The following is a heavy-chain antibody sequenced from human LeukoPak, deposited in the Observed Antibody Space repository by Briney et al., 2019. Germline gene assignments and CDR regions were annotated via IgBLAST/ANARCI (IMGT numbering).Heavy chain of an antibody. J-gene: IGHJ5*02. CDR3: ARILPRYDILTGRWFDP. Sequence: GASVKVSCKASGYTFTGYYMHWVRQAPGQGLEWMGWINPNSGGTNYAQKFQGRVTMTRDTSISTAYMELSRLRSDDTAVYYCARILPRYDILTGRWFDPWGQGTLVTVSS. CDR1: GYTFTGYY. V-gene: IGHV1-2*02. CDR2: INPNSGGT. D-gene: IGHD3-9*01.